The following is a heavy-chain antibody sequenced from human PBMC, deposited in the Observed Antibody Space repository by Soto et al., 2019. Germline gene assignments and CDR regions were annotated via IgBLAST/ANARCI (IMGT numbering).Heavy chain of an antibody. V-gene: IGHV3-21*01. CDR1: GFTFSSYS. D-gene: IGHD1-26*01. J-gene: IGHJ3*02. Sequence: EVQLVESGGGLVKPGGSLRLSCAASGFTFSSYSMNWVRQAPGKGLEWVSSISSSSSYIYYADSVKGRFTISRDNAKNSLYLQMSSLRAEDTAVYYCARGSSGSYVGRGGDAFDIWGQGTMVTVSS. CDR3: ARGSSGSYVGRGGDAFDI. CDR2: ISSSSSYI.